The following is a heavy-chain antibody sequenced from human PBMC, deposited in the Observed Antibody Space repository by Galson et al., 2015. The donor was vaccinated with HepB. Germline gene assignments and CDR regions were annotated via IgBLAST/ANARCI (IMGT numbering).Heavy chain of an antibody. V-gene: IGHV3-66*01. CDR3: ASKGSRIAGAFDI. J-gene: IGHJ3*02. D-gene: IGHD1-26*01. CDR1: GFTVSSNY. Sequence: LRLSCAASGFTVSSNYMSWVRQAPGRGLEWVSVIYSGGSTYYADSVKGRFTISRDNSKNTLYLQMNSLRAEDTAVYYCASKGSRIAGAFDIWGQGTMVTVSS. CDR2: IYSGGST.